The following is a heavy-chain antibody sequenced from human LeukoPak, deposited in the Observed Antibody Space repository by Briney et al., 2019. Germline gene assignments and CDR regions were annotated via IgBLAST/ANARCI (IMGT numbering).Heavy chain of an antibody. J-gene: IGHJ3*01. CDR3: GRDPNGVYVGAFKF. Sequence: GGSLRLSCTASGFTFYTYAMTWVRQTPGKGLQWVSSIRGRGDGTSYVDPVKGRFTMSRDNSKNTLYLQMNSLRVEDTAIYYCGRDPNGVYVGAFKFWGQGALVTVSS. CDR2: IRGRGDGT. V-gene: IGHV3-23*01. D-gene: IGHD5/OR15-5a*01. CDR1: GFTFYTYA.